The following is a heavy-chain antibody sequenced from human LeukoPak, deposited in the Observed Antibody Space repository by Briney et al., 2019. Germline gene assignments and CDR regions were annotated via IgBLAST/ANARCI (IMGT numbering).Heavy chain of an antibody. V-gene: IGHV3-23*01. CDR1: GFTFSSYA. CDR2: ISGSGGST. D-gene: IGHD3-3*01. J-gene: IGHJ4*02. CDR3: AKGLYYDFWSGYLAY. Sequence: PGGSQRLSCAASGFTFSSYAMSWVRQAPGKGLEWVSAISGSGGSTYYADSVKGRFTISRDNSKNTLYLQMNSLRAEDTAVYYCAKGLYYDFWSGYLAYRGQGTLVTVSS.